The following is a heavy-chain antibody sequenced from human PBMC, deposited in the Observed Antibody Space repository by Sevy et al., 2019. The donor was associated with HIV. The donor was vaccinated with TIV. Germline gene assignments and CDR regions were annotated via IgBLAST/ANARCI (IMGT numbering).Heavy chain of an antibody. V-gene: IGHV3-23*01. D-gene: IGHD2-8*01. CDR2: LSFGCGKI. CDR1: GFAFYDYS. CDR3: AREGCTRPHDY. Sequence: GGSLRLSCAASGFAFYDYSMSWIRQAPGKGLEWVATLSFGCGKINYADSMKGRFTISSDNSKNSFYLQMDNLGVEDTALYYCAREGCTRPHDYWGQGTRVTVSS. J-gene: IGHJ4*02.